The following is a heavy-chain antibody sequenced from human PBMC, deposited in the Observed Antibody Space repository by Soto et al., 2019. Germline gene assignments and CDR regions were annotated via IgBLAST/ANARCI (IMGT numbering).Heavy chain of an antibody. CDR1: GFSVTANY. Sequence: EAQVVESGGGLIQPGGSRRLSCEVSGFSVTANYMSWVRQAPGKGLEWVSVIYSGGSTYYIDSVKGRFSISRDISKNTLYLQMNSLRAEDTAVYYCHGYGYWGQGTLVTVSS. J-gene: IGHJ4*02. D-gene: IGHD5-12*01. CDR2: IYSGGST. CDR3: HGYGY. V-gene: IGHV3-53*01.